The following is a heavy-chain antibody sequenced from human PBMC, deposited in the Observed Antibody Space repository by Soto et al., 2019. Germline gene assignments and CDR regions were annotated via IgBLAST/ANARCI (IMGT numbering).Heavy chain of an antibody. V-gene: IGHV1-18*01. CDR3: AREPVAGIWFDP. CDR1: GYAFTSYA. CDR2: VNSYNGNT. J-gene: IGHJ5*02. Sequence: VASVKVSSKASGYAFTSYASSWVRQAPGQGLEWMGWVNSYNGNTNYAQKLQGRVTMTTDTSTGTAYMELRSLRSDDTAVYYCAREPVAGIWFDPWGPGTLVTVS. D-gene: IGHD6-19*01.